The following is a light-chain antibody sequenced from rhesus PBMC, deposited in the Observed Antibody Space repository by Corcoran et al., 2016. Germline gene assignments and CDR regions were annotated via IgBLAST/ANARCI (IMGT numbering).Light chain of an antibody. Sequence: DIQMTQSPSSVSASVGDRVTIPCRASQDIRSYLAWYQQKPGRAPKPLIFCATTLQSGVPSRFSGSGSGTEFTFPISSLQHEDFATYYCQQYNSLPRTFGQGTKVEIK. CDR1: QDIRSY. J-gene: IGKJ1*01. CDR3: QQYNSLPRT. V-gene: IGKV1-25*02. CDR2: CAT.